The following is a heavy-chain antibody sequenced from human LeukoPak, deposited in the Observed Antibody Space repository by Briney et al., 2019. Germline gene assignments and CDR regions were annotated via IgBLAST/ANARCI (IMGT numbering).Heavy chain of an antibody. CDR3: ARGDGGPQNWFDP. D-gene: IGHD4-23*01. CDR1: GFTFSKYT. J-gene: IGHJ5*02. V-gene: IGHV3-30*04. Sequence: GGSLRLSCAASGFTFSKYTMHWVRQAPGKGLEWAALISYDGSNKYYADSVRGRFTISRDNSKNTLYLQMNSLRTEVTAVYFCARGDGGPQNWFDPWGQGTLVTVSS. CDR2: ISYDGSNK.